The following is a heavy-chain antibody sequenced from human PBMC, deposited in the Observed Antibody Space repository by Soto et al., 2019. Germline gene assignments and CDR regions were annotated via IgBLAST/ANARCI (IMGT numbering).Heavy chain of an antibody. D-gene: IGHD2-2*01. CDR1: GFTFSNAW. CDR3: TGLYCSSTSCLYYYYYGMDV. J-gene: IGHJ6*02. CDR2: IKSKTDGGTT. Sequence: XGSLRLSCSASGFTFSNAWMSWVRQAPGKGLEWVGRIKSKTDGGTTDYAAPVKGRFTISRDDSKNTLYLQMNSLKTEDTAVYYCTGLYCSSTSCLYYYYYGMDVWGQGTTVTVSS. V-gene: IGHV3-15*01.